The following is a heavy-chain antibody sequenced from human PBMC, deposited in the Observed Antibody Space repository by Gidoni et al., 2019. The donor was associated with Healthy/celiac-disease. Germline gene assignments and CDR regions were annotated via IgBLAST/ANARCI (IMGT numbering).Heavy chain of an antibody. J-gene: IGHJ4*02. CDR2: ISSSSSYT. CDR3: ARGSKMATITGVFYFDY. V-gene: IGHV3-11*06. D-gene: IGHD5-12*01. Sequence: QVQLVESGGGLVKPGGSLRLSCAASGFTFRDYYMSWIRQAPGKGLEWVSYISSSSSYTNYADSVKGRFTISRDNAKNSLYLQMNSLRAEDTAVYYCARGSKMATITGVFYFDYWGQGTLVTVSS. CDR1: GFTFRDYY.